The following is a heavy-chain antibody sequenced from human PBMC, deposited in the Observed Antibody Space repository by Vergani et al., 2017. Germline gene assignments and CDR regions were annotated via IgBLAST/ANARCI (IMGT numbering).Heavy chain of an antibody. D-gene: IGHD6-6*01. CDR1: GVTSAGYA. J-gene: IGHJ5*02. V-gene: IGHV3-9*02. CDR3: AKDLGTSSGGGWFDP. Sequence: EVQLEESGGGLVLPGRSLRLSCVASGVTSAGYAMHWVRQAPGKGLEWVSGISWNSNSIGYADSVKGRFTISRGNAKNSLYLQMNSLRAEDTALYYCAKDLGTSSGGGWFDPWGQGTLVTVSS. CDR2: ISWNSNSI.